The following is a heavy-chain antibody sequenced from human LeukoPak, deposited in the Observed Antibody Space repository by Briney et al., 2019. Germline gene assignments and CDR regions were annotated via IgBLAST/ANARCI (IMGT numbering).Heavy chain of an antibody. D-gene: IGHD5-12*01. CDR2: ISAYNGNI. CDR1: GYTFSAYY. Sequence: ASVKVSCKASGYTFSAYYMHWVRQAPGQGLEWMGWISAYNGNINYAQKLQGRVTMTTDTSTSTAYMELRSLRSDDTAVYYCARDRGYSGYADWGQGTLVTVSS. J-gene: IGHJ4*02. V-gene: IGHV1-18*04. CDR3: ARDRGYSGYAD.